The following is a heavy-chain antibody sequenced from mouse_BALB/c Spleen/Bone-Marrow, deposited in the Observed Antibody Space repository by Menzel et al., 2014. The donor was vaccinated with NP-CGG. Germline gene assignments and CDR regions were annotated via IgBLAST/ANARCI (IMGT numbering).Heavy chain of an antibody. CDR1: GYSFTSYW. D-gene: IGHD1-2*01. CDR3: TRRTATLDY. J-gene: IGHJ2*01. Sequence: EVKLVESGTVLARPGASVKMSCKASGYSFTSYWIHWVKQRPGQGLEWIGAIYPGGSDSSFNQKFKDKAKLTAVTSASTAYMELSSLTNEDYAVYYCTRRTATLDYWGQGTTLTVSS. V-gene: IGHV1-5*01. CDR2: IYPGGSDS.